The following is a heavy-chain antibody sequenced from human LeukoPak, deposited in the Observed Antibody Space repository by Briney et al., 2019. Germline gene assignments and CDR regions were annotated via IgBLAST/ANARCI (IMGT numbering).Heavy chain of an antibody. Sequence: SVKVSCKASGGTFSSYAISWVRQAPGQGLEWMGRIIPIFGTANYAQKFQGRVTITADKSTSPAYMELSSLRSEDTAVYYCARSFCSSTSCYGASYYYYYMDVWGKGTTVTVSS. CDR1: GGTFSSYA. CDR3: ARSFCSSTSCYGASYYYYYMDV. V-gene: IGHV1-69*06. J-gene: IGHJ6*03. CDR2: IIPIFGTA. D-gene: IGHD2-2*01.